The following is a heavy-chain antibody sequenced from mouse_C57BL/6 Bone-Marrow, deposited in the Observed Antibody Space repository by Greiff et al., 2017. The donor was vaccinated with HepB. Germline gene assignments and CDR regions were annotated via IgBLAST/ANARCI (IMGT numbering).Heavy chain of an antibody. Sequence: EVKVVESGGGLVKSGRSLRLSCATSGFTFSDFYMEWVRQAPGKGLEWIAASRNKANDYTTEYSASVMGRFIVTRDTSQSILYLQMNTLKAEDTAIYYCARDSYYAMDYWGQGTSVTVSS. J-gene: IGHJ4*01. CDR1: GFTFSDFY. CDR2: SRNKANDYTT. CDR3: ARDSYYAMDY. V-gene: IGHV7-1*01.